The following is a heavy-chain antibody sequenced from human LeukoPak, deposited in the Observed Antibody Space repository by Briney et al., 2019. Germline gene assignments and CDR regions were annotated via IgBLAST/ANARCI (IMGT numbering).Heavy chain of an antibody. Sequence: GGSLRLSCAASGFTFSSYGMHWVRQAQGKGLEWVAFISYDGSNKYYADSGKGRFTISRDNSKNTLYLQMNSLRAEDTAVYYCAKDDTPTVTTVAVDYWGQGTLVTVSS. CDR1: GFTFSSYG. J-gene: IGHJ4*02. D-gene: IGHD4-17*01. CDR3: AKDDTPTVTTVAVDY. CDR2: ISYDGSNK. V-gene: IGHV3-30*18.